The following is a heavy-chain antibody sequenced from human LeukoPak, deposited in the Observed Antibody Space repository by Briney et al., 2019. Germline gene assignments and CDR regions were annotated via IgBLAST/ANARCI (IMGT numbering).Heavy chain of an antibody. CDR3: ARDTVNGPFVISLDL. J-gene: IGHJ5*02. CDR1: GFTFSSYS. Sequence: GGSLRLSCAASGFTFSSYSMNWVRQAPGKGLEWVSSISSSSSYIYYADSVKGRFTISRDNAKNSLYLQMNSLRDEDTAVYYCARDTVNGPFVISLDLWGQGVLVTVSS. CDR2: ISSSSSYI. D-gene: IGHD2-8*01. V-gene: IGHV3-21*01.